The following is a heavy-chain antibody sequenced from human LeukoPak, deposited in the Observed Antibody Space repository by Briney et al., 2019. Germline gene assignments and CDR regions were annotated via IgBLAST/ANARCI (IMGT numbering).Heavy chain of an antibody. D-gene: IGHD3-9*01. CDR2: ISYDGSNK. CDR1: GFTFSSYA. Sequence: GGSLRLSCAASGFTFSSYAMHWVRQAPGEGLEWVAVISYDGSNKYYADSVKGRFTISRDNSKNTLYLQMNSLRAEDTAVYYCARVLSGYPRRDYYYAMDVWGKGTTVIVSS. J-gene: IGHJ6*04. V-gene: IGHV3-30*04. CDR3: ARVLSGYPRRDYYYAMDV.